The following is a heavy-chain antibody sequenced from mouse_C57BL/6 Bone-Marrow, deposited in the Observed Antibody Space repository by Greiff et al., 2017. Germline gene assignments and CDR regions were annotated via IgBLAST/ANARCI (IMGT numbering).Heavy chain of an antibody. V-gene: IGHV5-6*02. CDR2: ISSGGSYT. CDR3: ARHETYYSNYGAY. J-gene: IGHJ3*01. D-gene: IGHD2-5*01. Sequence: DVKLVESGGDLVKPGGSLKLSCAASGFTFSSYGMSWVRQTPGKRLEWVATISSGGSYTYYPDSVKGRFTISRDNAKNTLYLQMSSLKSEDTAMYYCARHETYYSNYGAYWGQGTLVTVSA. CDR1: GFTFSSYG.